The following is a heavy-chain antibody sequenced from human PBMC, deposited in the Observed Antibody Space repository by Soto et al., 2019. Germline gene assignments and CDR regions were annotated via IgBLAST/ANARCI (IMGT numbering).Heavy chain of an antibody. D-gene: IGHD3-16*01. Sequence: GGSLRLSCAASGFSLSPYWMHWVRQVPERGLEWVARLSHDGFGAAYADSVKGRFFISRDIARNTLSLQMNSLTADDTAVYYCARDLGGPDYWGRGTSVTVSS. J-gene: IGHJ4*02. V-gene: IGHV3-74*03. CDR1: GFSLSPYW. CDR2: LSHDGFGA. CDR3: ARDLGGPDY.